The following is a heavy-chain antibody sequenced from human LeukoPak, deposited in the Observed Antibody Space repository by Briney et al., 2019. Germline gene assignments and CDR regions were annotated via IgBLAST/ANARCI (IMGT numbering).Heavy chain of an antibody. J-gene: IGHJ3*02. Sequence: ASVKVSCKASGGTFSSYAISWVRQAPGQGLEWMGGIIPIFGTANYAQKFQGRVTMTRNTSISTAYMELSSLRSEDTAVYYCARIPSFMVRGVIPHDAFDIWGQGTMVTVSS. CDR3: ARIPSFMVRGVIPHDAFDI. D-gene: IGHD3-10*01. CDR1: GGTFSSYA. CDR2: IIPIFGTA. V-gene: IGHV1-69*05.